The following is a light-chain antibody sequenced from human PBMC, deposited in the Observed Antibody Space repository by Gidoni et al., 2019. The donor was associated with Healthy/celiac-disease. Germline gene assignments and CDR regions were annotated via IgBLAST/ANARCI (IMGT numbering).Light chain of an antibody. CDR1: QSVSSN. CDR3: QQYNNWPPWT. CDR2: GAS. Sequence: ASQSVSSNLAWYQQKPGQAPRLLIYGASTRATGIPARFSGSGSGTEFTLTISSLQSEDFAVYYCQQYNNWPPWTFGQGTKVEIK. J-gene: IGKJ1*01. V-gene: IGKV3-15*01.